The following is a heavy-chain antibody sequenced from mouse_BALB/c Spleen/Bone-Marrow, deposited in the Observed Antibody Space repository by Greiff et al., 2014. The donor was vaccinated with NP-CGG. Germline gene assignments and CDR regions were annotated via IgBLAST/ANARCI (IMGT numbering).Heavy chain of an antibody. CDR1: GYTFTSYT. V-gene: IGHV1-4*01. CDR3: ARRDYLDD. Sequence: VQLQQSGAELARPGASVKMSCKASGYTFTSYTMHWVKQRPGQGLEWIGYIKPSSGYTNYNQKFKDKATLTAYKSTSSAYMQLSSRTSEDTAVYYCARRDYLDDWGQGTTLTVSS. J-gene: IGHJ2*01. CDR2: IKPSSGYT.